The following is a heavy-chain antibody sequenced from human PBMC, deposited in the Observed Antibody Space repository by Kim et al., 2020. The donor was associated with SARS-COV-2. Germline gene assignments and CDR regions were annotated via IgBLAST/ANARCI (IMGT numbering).Heavy chain of an antibody. CDR3: ARDPAYYYDSSGYFEDRYFDY. V-gene: IGHV3-11*01. CDR1: GFTFSDYY. J-gene: IGHJ4*02. CDR2: ISSSGSTI. D-gene: IGHD3-22*01. Sequence: GGSLRLSCAASGFTFSDYYMSWIRQAPGKGLEWVSYISSSGSTIYYADSVKGRFTISRDNAKNSLYLQMNSLRAEDTAVYYCARDPAYYYDSSGYFEDRYFDYWGQGTLVTVSS.